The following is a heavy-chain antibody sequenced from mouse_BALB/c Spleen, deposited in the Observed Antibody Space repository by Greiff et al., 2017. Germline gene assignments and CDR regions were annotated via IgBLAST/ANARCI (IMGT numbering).Heavy chain of an antibody. CDR1: GYTFTEYT. CDR3: ARDGNSYFDY. CDR2: INPSNGRT. V-gene: IGHV1S81*02. J-gene: IGHJ2*01. D-gene: IGHD2-1*01. Sequence: VQLQQSGPELVKPGASVKISCKTSGYTFTEYTMHWVKQRPGQGLEWIGEINPSNGRTNYNEKFKSKATLTVDKSSSTAYMQLSSLTSEDSAVYYCARDGNSYFDYWGQGTTLTVSS.